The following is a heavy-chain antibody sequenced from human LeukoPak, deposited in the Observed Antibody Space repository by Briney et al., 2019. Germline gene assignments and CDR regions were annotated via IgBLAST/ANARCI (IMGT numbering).Heavy chain of an antibody. Sequence: ASETLSLTCSVSGGSISSYYWSWIRQAPGKGLEWIGYIYSSGSTNYNPSLKSRVTISVDTSKNQFSLKLNSVTAADTAVYYCARQGGYSSSPDFWGQGPLVTVSP. CDR3: ARQGGYSSSPDF. J-gene: IGHJ4*02. CDR2: IYSSGST. V-gene: IGHV4-59*08. D-gene: IGHD6-13*01. CDR1: GGSISSYY.